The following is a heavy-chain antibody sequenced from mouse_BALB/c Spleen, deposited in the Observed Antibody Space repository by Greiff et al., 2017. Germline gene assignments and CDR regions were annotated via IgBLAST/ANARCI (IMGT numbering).Heavy chain of an antibody. CDR3: ARWDYDEGAWFAY. CDR2: INPGSGGT. D-gene: IGHD2-4*01. CDR1: GYAFTNYL. V-gene: IGHV1-54*01. J-gene: IGHJ3*01. Sequence: QVQLQQSGAELVRPGTSVKVSCKASGYAFTNYLIEWVKQRPGQGLEWIGVINPGSGGTNYNEKFKGKATLTADKSSSTAYMQLSSLTSDDSAVYFCARWDYDEGAWFAYWGQGTLVTVSA.